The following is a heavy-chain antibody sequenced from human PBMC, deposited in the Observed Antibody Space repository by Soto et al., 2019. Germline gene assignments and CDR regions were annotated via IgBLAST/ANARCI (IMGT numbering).Heavy chain of an antibody. D-gene: IGHD4-17*01. CDR1: GFTFSSYA. Sequence: GGSLRLSCAASGFTFSSYAVYWVRQAPGKGLEWVSTISSGGDSTYYADSVKGRFTISRDNSKNTLCLQMNSLRAEDTAVYYCAKGFNYGLNGAFDVWGQGTMVTVSS. CDR2: ISSGGDST. V-gene: IGHV3-23*01. CDR3: AKGFNYGLNGAFDV. J-gene: IGHJ3*01.